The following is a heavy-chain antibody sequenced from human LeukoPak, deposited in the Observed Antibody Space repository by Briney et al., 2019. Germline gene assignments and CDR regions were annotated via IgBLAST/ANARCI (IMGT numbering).Heavy chain of an antibody. CDR3: AGDSSPSSTSSPRYSDIIDAFDI. V-gene: IGHV1-18*01. Sequence: ASVKVSCKASGYTFTSYGISWVRQAPGQGLEWMGWISAYNGNTNYAQKLQGRVTMTTDTSTSTAYMELRSLRSDDTAVYYCAGDSSPSSTSSPRYSDIIDAFDIWGQGTMVTVSS. CDR2: ISAYNGNT. D-gene: IGHD2-2*01. J-gene: IGHJ3*02. CDR1: GYTFTSYG.